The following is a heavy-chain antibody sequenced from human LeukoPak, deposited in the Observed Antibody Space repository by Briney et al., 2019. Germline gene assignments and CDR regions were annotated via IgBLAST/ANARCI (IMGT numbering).Heavy chain of an antibody. CDR2: ISSIFGTA. CDR3: AREGYSYGYDY. Sequence: GASVKVSCKASGGPFNSFAINWVRQAPGQGLEWMGGISSIFGTANYAQKVQGRVTITADKSTSTAYMELSSLRSEDTAVYYCAREGYSYGYDYWGQGTLVTVSS. V-gene: IGHV1-69*06. CDR1: GGPFNSFA. J-gene: IGHJ4*02. D-gene: IGHD5-18*01.